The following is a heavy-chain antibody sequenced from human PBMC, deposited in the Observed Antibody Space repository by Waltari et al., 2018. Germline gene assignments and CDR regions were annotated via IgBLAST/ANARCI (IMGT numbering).Heavy chain of an antibody. V-gene: IGHV4-4*02. D-gene: IGHD5-12*01. J-gene: IGHJ4*02. Sequence: QVQLQESGPGLVTPSGTLSVTCAVSGDSISGRFWWSWVRQTPGKGLAWIGQIHGSERSNYNPSLESGVTVSRDTSNNQFSLKLTSATAADTAVYFCARDRGRGLYLDSWGQGILVTVSP. CDR2: IHGSERS. CDR1: GDSISGRFW. CDR3: ARDRGRGLYLDS.